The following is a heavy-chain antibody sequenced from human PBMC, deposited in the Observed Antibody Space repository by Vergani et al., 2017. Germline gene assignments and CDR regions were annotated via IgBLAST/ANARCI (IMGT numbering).Heavy chain of an antibody. J-gene: IGHJ6*02. Sequence: QVQLVQSGAEVKQPGSSVKVSCKASGGTFSSYTISWVRQAPGQGLEWMGRIIPILGIANYAQKFKSRVTITADKSTSTAYMELSSLRSEDTAVYYCGGFGETEYGMDVWGQGTTVTVSS. D-gene: IGHD3-10*01. CDR2: IIPILGIA. V-gene: IGHV1-69*02. CDR3: GGFGETEYGMDV. CDR1: GGTFSSYT.